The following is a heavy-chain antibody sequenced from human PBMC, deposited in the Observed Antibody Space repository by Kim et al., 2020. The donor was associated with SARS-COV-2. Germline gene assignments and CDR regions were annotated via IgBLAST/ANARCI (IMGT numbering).Heavy chain of an antibody. CDR2: ISGSGGST. Sequence: GGSLRLSCAASGFTFSGYAMSWVRQAPGTGLEWVSTISGSGGSTYYADSVKGRFTISRDNSKNTLYLQMNSLRAEDTAVYYCADLSIATSIYGMDVWGQGTTVPVSS. J-gene: IGHJ6*02. CDR1: GFTFSGYA. D-gene: IGHD6-6*01. V-gene: IGHV3-23*01. CDR3: ADLSIATSIYGMDV.